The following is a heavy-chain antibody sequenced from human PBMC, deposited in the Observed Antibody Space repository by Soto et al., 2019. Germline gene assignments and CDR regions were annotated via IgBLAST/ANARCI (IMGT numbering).Heavy chain of an antibody. Sequence: EVQLVESGGGLVQPGGSLRLSCAASGFTFSNYWMTWVRQAPGKGLEWVANINQDGGEKYYVDSVKGRFTSSRDNAKNSLYLQMNSLRGDDTAVYYCARHYGSRHFDYWGQGTLVTVSS. CDR1: GFTFSNYW. CDR3: ARHYGSRHFDY. CDR2: INQDGGEK. V-gene: IGHV3-7*01. J-gene: IGHJ4*02. D-gene: IGHD3-10*01.